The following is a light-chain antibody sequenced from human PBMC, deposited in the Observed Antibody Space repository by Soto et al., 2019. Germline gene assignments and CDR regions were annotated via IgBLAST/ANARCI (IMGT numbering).Light chain of an antibody. CDR1: SSDVGGYNY. CDR2: EVS. V-gene: IGLV2-14*01. J-gene: IGLJ1*01. Sequence: QSALTQPASVSGSPGQSITISCTGTSSDVGGYNYVSWYQHHPGKAPKLMIFEVSNRPSGVSHRFSGSKSGNTASQTISGLQAEDEADYYCTSYTSSSTYVFGTGTKVTVL. CDR3: TSYTSSSTYV.